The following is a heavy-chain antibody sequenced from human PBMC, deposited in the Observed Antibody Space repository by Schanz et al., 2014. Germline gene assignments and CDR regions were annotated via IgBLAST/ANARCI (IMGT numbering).Heavy chain of an antibody. Sequence: QEQLVQSGAEVRKPGASVTVSCKASGYDFHIYAYSWVRQAPGQGPEWIGWISGYTGDTKYAQKFQHRVNMTTDTSTSTAYMELRSLRSDDTAVYYCTRGGYSYALSAFDIWGQGTMVTVSS. V-gene: IGHV1-18*01. CDR2: ISGYTGDT. D-gene: IGHD5-18*01. CDR3: TRGGYSYALSAFDI. J-gene: IGHJ3*02. CDR1: GYDFHIYA.